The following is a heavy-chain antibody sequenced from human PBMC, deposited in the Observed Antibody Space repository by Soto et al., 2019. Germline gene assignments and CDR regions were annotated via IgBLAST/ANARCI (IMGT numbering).Heavy chain of an antibody. V-gene: IGHV1-69*13. D-gene: IGHD3-22*01. Sequence: ASVKVSCQACGGTFSRYAIRWVRQAPGRGVEWMGGIIPIFGTANYAQKFQGRVTITVDESTSTSYMELSSLRAEDTAVYYCARTRRNYYDGSGYSGYFDYWGQGTLVTVSS. CDR2: IIPIFGTA. CDR1: GGTFSRYA. CDR3: ARTRRNYYDGSGYSGYFDY. J-gene: IGHJ4*02.